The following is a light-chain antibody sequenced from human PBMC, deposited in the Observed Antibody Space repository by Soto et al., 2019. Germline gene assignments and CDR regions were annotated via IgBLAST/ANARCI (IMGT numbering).Light chain of an antibody. CDR2: RNN. V-gene: IGLV1-47*01. Sequence: SVLKQPASASGAPRQGGTITRSGSSSNIGGNYVYWYQQLPGTAPKLLIYRNNQRPSGVPDRFSGSKSGTSASLAIGGLRSEDEADYYCAAWDDSLSGRVFGTGTKVTVL. J-gene: IGLJ1*01. CDR1: SSNIGGNY. CDR3: AAWDDSLSGRV.